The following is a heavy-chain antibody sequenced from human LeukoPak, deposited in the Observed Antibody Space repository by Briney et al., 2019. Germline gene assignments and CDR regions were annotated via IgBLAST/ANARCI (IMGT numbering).Heavy chain of an antibody. J-gene: IGHJ4*02. CDR3: ARGLRVGESYSFDS. CDR2: MSPKTGDT. V-gene: IGHV1-8*01. Sequence: ASVKVSCKASGYTFIYYDMNWVRRATGQGLEWMGWMSPKTGDTGYAQKFQGRITMTGNTSINTAYMELSSLRSEDTATYYCARGLRVGESYSFDSWGQGVLVTVAS. D-gene: IGHD3-16*01. CDR1: GYTFIYYD.